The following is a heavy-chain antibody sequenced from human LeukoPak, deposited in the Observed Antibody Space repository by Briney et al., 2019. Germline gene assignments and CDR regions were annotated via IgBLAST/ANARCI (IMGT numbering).Heavy chain of an antibody. D-gene: IGHD6-19*01. J-gene: IGHJ4*02. CDR3: ARRKQWPTGRDY. CDR2: INHSGST. V-gene: IGHV4-34*01. Sequence: PSETLSFTCAVYGGCFSGYYWRWSRQPPGKGMDWIEEINHSGSTNYNPSLKSRVTISVDTSKNQFSLKLSSVTAADTAVYYCARRKQWPTGRDYWGQGTLVTVSS. CDR1: GGCFSGYY.